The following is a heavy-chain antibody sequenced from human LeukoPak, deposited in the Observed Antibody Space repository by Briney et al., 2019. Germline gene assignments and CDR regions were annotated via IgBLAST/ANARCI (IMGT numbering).Heavy chain of an antibody. CDR2: IYTSGST. CDR3: ARAQVYGDLDY. CDR1: GGSIRSSTYY. D-gene: IGHD4-17*01. Sequence: SETLSLTCTVSGGSIRSSTYYWGWIRQPPGKGLEWIGSIYTSGSTNYNPSLKSRVTMSVDTSKNQFSLKLSSVTAADTAVYYCARAQVYGDLDYWGQGTLVTVSS. J-gene: IGHJ4*02. V-gene: IGHV4-39*07.